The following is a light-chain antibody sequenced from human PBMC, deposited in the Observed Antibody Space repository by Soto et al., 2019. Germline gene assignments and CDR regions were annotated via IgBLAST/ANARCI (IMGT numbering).Light chain of an antibody. Sequence: EIVLTQSPATLSLSPGERATLSCRASQSVSSYLAWYQQKPGQAPRLLIYDASNRATGIPARFSGSGSGTDFTLTISSLAPEDFAVYYGQQRSNWYTFGQGTKLEIK. CDR2: DAS. V-gene: IGKV3-11*01. CDR3: QQRSNWYT. CDR1: QSVSSY. J-gene: IGKJ2*01.